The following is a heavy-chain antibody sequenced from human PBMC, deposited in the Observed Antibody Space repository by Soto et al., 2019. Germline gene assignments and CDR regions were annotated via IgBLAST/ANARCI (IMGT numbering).Heavy chain of an antibody. CDR1: GFTFSSYE. CDR2: ISSSGSTI. J-gene: IGHJ4*02. D-gene: IGHD7-27*01. V-gene: IGHV3-48*03. Sequence: VGSLRLSCAASGFTFSSYEMNWVRQAPGKGLEWVSYISSSGSTIYYADSVKGRFTISRDNAKNSLYLQMNSLRAEDTSVYYCTKLRTITTGASDCWGRGTLVTVS. CDR3: TKLRTITTGASDC.